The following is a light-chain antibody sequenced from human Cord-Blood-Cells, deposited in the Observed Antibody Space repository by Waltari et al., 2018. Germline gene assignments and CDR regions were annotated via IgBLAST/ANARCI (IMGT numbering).Light chain of an antibody. CDR3: QAWDSSTVV. CDR2: QDS. V-gene: IGLV3-1*01. Sequence: SYELTQPPSVSVSPGQTASITCSGDKLGDKYACWYQQKPGQSSVLVIYQDSKRPSGIPERFSGSNSGNTVTLTISGTQAMDEADYYCQAWDSSTVVFGGGTKLTVL. J-gene: IGLJ2*01. CDR1: KLGDKY.